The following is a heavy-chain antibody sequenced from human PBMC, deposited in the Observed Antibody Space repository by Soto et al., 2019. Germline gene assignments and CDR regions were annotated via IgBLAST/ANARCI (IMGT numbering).Heavy chain of an antibody. CDR3: ARDSSGRGLYYGMDV. Sequence: PGGALRLSCAASGFTFSSYAMHWVRQAPGKGLEWVAVISYDGSNKYYADSVKGRFTISRDNSKNTLYLQMNSLRAEDTAVYYCARDSSGRGLYYGMDVWGQGTTVTV. CDR1: GFTFSSYA. D-gene: IGHD2-15*01. J-gene: IGHJ6*02. V-gene: IGHV3-30-3*01. CDR2: ISYDGSNK.